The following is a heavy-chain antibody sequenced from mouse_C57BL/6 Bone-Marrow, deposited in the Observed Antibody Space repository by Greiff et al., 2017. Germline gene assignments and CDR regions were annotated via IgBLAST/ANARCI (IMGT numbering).Heavy chain of an antibody. Sequence: QVQLQQPGAQLVRSGSLVMLSCKASGYTFTSFRTHWVKQRPLQGLEWIGNLDPSDSETPYNQKFKGKATLTVDKSSSTAYMQLSSLTSEDSAVYYCARGITTDVWGTGTTGTVSS. CDR3: ARGITTDV. V-gene: IGHV1-52*01. D-gene: IGHD1-1*01. J-gene: IGHJ1*03. CDR2: LDPSDSET. CDR1: GYTFTSFR.